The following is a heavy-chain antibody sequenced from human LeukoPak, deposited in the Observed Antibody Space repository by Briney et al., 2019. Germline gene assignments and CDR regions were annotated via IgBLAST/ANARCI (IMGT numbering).Heavy chain of an antibody. D-gene: IGHD1-1*01. V-gene: IGHV4-59*08. CDR1: GGSISSYY. J-gene: IGHJ4*02. CDR2: IYYSGST. CDR3: ARYDGGFCDY. Sequence: SETLSLTCTVSGGSISSYYWSWIRQPPGKGLEWIGYIYYSGSTNHNPSLKSRVTISVGTSKNQFSLKLSSVTAADTAVYYCARYDGGFCDYWGQGTLVTVSS.